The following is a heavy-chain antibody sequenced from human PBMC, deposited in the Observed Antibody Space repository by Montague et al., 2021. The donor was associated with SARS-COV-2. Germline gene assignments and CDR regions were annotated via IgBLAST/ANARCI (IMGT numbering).Heavy chain of an antibody. CDR3: ARRVGQWLPRYQYYFDY. J-gene: IGHJ4*02. CDR1: GGSISSSSYY. D-gene: IGHD6-19*01. V-gene: IGHV4-39*01. Sequence: SETLSLTCTVSGGSISSSSYYWGWLRQPPGKGLEWIGSNYYSGSTYSTPSLKSRITISADTSKNQFSLKLSSVTAAATAVYYCARRVGQWLPRYQYYFDYWGQGTLVTVSS. CDR2: NYYSGST.